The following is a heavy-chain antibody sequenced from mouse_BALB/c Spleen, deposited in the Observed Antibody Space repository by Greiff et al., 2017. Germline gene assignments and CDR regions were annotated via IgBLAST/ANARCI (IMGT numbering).Heavy chain of an antibody. Sequence: EVQLVESGGGLVQPGGSRKLSCAASGFTFSSFGMHWVRQAPEKGLEWVAYISSGSSTIYYADTVKGRFTISRDNPKNTLFLQMTSLRSEDTAMYYCARNDDYAAMDYWGQGTSVTVSS. V-gene: IGHV5-17*02. CDR2: ISSGSSTI. CDR1: GFTFSSFG. J-gene: IGHJ4*01. CDR3: ARNDDYAAMDY. D-gene: IGHD2-4*01.